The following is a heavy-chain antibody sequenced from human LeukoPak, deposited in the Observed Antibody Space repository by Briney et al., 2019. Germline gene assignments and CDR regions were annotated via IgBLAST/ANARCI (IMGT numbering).Heavy chain of an antibody. CDR3: ARGPESSSWYRVVWFDP. Sequence: ASVKVSCKASGYTFSTYDINWVRQAAGQGLEWIGWMNPNSGNTGYAQKFQGRVTMTRNTSISTAYMELSSLRSEDTAVYYCARGPESSSWYRVVWFDPWGQGTLVTVSS. CDR2: MNPNSGNT. J-gene: IGHJ5*02. D-gene: IGHD6-13*01. V-gene: IGHV1-8*01. CDR1: GYTFSTYD.